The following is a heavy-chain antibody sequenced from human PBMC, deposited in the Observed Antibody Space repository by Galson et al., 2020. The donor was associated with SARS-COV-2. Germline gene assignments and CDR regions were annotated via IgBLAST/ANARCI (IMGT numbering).Heavy chain of an antibody. CDR3: AKAGGYSVYDLHNFDS. D-gene: IGHD5-12*01. J-gene: IGHJ4*02. Sequence: GESLKNSCAASGLTFNRYAMSWVRQAPGKGLEWVSVISGSGGSTFFADSVKGRFTISRDNSKNTMSLQMDSLRVEDTAVYYCAKAGGYSVYDLHNFDSWGQGTLVTVSS. CDR2: ISGSGGST. V-gene: IGHV3-23*01. CDR1: GLTFNRYA.